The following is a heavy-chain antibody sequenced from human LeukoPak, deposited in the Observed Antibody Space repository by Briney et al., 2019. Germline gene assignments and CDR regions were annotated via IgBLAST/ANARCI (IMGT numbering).Heavy chain of an antibody. D-gene: IGHD3-22*01. V-gene: IGHV3-48*03. CDR2: ISSSGSTI. CDR1: GFTFSSYE. Sequence: GGSLRLSCAASGFTFSSYEMNWVRQAPGKGLEWVSYISSSGSTIYYADSVKGRFTISRDNAKNSLYLQMNSLRAEDTAVYYCAEDYSEYYYDSSGYFDYWGQGTLVTVSS. J-gene: IGHJ4*02. CDR3: AEDYSEYYYDSSGYFDY.